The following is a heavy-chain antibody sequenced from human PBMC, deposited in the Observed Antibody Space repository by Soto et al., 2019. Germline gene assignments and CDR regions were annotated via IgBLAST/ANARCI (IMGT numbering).Heavy chain of an antibody. Sequence: ETLSLTCTVSGDSISTFYWSWIRQPPGKGLEWIGYIHYSGSTNYNPSLKSQVIISVDTSKNQFSLKLSSVTAADTAVYFCARVRSNLFDYWGQGTLVTVPQ. CDR2: IHYSGST. J-gene: IGHJ4*02. CDR3: ARVRSNLFDY. D-gene: IGHD3-3*01. CDR1: GDSISTFY. V-gene: IGHV4-59*01.